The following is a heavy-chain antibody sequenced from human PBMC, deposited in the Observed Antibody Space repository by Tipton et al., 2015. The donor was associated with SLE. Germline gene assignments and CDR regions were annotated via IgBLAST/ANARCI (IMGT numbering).Heavy chain of an antibody. CDR3: ARNQWLAYDVLNI. D-gene: IGHD6-19*01. V-gene: IGHV3-7*01. CDR1: GVTFGEHA. CDR2: IKQDGSEI. J-gene: IGHJ3*02. Sequence: SLRLSCTTSGVTFGEHAMAWVRQAPGKGLEWVANIKQDGSEIYYVDSAKGRFTISRDNAKNSLYLHMNSLRVDDTALYYCARNQWLAYDVLNIWGQGTMVTVSS.